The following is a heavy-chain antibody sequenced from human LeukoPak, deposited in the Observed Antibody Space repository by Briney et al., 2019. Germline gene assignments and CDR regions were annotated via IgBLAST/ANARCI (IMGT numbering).Heavy chain of an antibody. Sequence: GGSLRLSCAASGFTFRSYSMNWVRQAPGKGLEWVSSISSSYTYIFYADSVKGRFTISRDNAKKPLYLQMNSLRAEDTAVYYCARDGSQYSTSSFDYWGQGTLVTVSS. V-gene: IGHV3-21*01. CDR2: ISSSYTYI. CDR1: GFTFRSYS. D-gene: IGHD6-6*01. J-gene: IGHJ4*02. CDR3: ARDGSQYSTSSFDY.